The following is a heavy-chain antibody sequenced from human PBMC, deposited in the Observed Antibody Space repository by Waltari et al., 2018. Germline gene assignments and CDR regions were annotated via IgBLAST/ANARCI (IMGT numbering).Heavy chain of an antibody. Sequence: QLQLQESGPGLVKPSETLSLTCTVSGGSISSSSYYWGWIRQPQGKGLEWIGSIYYSGSTSYNPAIKSRVTISVDTSKNQFSLKLSSVTAADTAVYYCARDQFGGGYYGSGSFFDYWGQGTLVTVSS. V-gene: IGHV4-39*07. J-gene: IGHJ4*02. D-gene: IGHD3-10*01. CDR1: GGSISSSSYY. CDR2: IYYSGST. CDR3: ARDQFGGGYYGSGSFFDY.